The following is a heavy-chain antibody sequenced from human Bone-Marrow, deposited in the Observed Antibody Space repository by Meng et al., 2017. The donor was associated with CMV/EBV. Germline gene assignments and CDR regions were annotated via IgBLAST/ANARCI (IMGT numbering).Heavy chain of an antibody. CDR1: GFSLSTSGVG. CDR3: VRLSGPSLNF. D-gene: IGHD3-10*01. J-gene: IGHJ4*02. CDR2: IYWDDDR. V-gene: IGHV2-5*02. Sequence: LTCTFSGFSLSTSGVGVTWIRQPPGKALEWLTLIYWDDDRRYSPALQSRLTITKDTSKNQVVLTMTNMDPVDTATYYRVRLSGPSLNFWGQGTLVTVSS.